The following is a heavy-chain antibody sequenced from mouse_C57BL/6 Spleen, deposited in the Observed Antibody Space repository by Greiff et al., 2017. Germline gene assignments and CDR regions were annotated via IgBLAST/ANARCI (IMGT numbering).Heavy chain of an antibody. CDR3: ARSINYCGSSYFDY. V-gene: IGHV1-50*01. CDR1: GYNFTSYW. Sequence: QVQLQQPGAELVKPGASVKLSCKASGYNFTSYWMQWVKQRPGQGLEWIGEIDPSDSYTNYNQKFKGKATLTVDTSSSTAYMQLSSLTSGDSAVYYCARSINYCGSSYFDYWGQGTTLTVSS. CDR2: IDPSDSYT. J-gene: IGHJ2*01. D-gene: IGHD1-1*01.